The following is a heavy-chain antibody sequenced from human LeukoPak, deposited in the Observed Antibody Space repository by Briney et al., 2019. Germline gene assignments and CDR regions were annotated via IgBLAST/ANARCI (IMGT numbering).Heavy chain of an antibody. CDR2: MNPNSGYT. Sequence: ASVKVSCKASGYTFTNYDVNWVRQATGQGLEWMGWMNPNSGYTGHAQKSQGRVTMTRNTSISTAYMELSSLRSEDTAVYYCARGPAASHRNWFDPWGQGTLVTVSS. CDR1: GYTFTNYD. CDR3: ARGPAASHRNWFDP. J-gene: IGHJ5*02. V-gene: IGHV1-8*01. D-gene: IGHD2-15*01.